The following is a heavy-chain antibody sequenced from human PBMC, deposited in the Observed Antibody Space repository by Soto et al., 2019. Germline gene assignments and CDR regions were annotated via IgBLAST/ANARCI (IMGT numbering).Heavy chain of an antibody. CDR2: INHSGST. J-gene: IGHJ4*02. Sequence: QVQLQQWGAGLLKPSETLSLTCAVSGGSFSGYYWSWIRQPPGKGLEWIGAINHSGSTNYNPSLQSRVTISVDTSKNQFSLKLSSVTAADTAVYYCARSPQDIVVVVAAIPYFDYWGQGTLVTVSS. V-gene: IGHV4-34*01. CDR3: ARSPQDIVVVVAAIPYFDY. CDR1: GGSFSGYY. D-gene: IGHD2-15*01.